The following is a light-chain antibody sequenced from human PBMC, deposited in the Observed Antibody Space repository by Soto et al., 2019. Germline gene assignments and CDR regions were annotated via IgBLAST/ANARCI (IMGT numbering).Light chain of an antibody. V-gene: IGLV4-69*02. Sequence: QLVLTQSPSASASLGASVKLTCTLSSGHSNYAIAWHQQQPEKGPRYLMKLNSDGSHTKGDGIPDRFSGSSSGAERYLTISSLQSEDEADYYCQIWATGENVVFGGGTKVTVL. J-gene: IGLJ2*01. CDR1: SGHSNYA. CDR2: LNSDGSH. CDR3: QIWATGENVV.